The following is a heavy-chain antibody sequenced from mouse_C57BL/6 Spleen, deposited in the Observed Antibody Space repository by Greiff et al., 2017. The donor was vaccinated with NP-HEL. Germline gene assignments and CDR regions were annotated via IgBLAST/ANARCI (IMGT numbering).Heavy chain of an antibody. J-gene: IGHJ3*01. V-gene: IGHV1-26*01. D-gene: IGHD1-1*01. Sequence: EVQLQQSGPELVKPGASVKISCKASGYMFTDYYMNWVKQSHGKSLEWIGDINPNNGGTSYNQKFKGKATLTVDKSSSTAYMELRSLTSEDSAVYYWARLRYYGRSSWFADWGQGTLVTVAA. CDR1: GYMFTDYY. CDR3: ARLRYYGRSSWFAD. CDR2: INPNNGGT.